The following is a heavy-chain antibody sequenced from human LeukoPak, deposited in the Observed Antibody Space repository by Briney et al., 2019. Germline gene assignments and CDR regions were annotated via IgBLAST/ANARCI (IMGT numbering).Heavy chain of an antibody. J-gene: IGHJ4*02. V-gene: IGHV3-30-3*01. CDR3: ASDIVVVPAAENEGYFDY. CDR2: ISYDGSNK. CDR1: GFTFRSYG. Sequence: PGGALRLSCAAPGFTFRSYGTHWVRRAPGKGLEWGAVISYDGSNKYYADSVKGQFTISRDNSKNTLYLQMNSLRAEDTAVYYCASDIVVVPAAENEGYFDYWGQGTLVTVSS. D-gene: IGHD2-2*01.